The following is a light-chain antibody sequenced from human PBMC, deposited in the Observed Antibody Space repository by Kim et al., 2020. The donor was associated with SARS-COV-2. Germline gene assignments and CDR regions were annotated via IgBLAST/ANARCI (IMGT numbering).Light chain of an antibody. CDR3: QQYGTHST. CDR1: QSVGLV. V-gene: IGKV1-5*03. J-gene: IGKJ1*01. Sequence: ESVGDTVTISCRASQSVGLVLAWYQQKPGQVPKLLMDKSSELDPGVPSRFVGGGSGTHFTLTITSLQPSDFAVYYCQQYGTHSTFGPGTKVDIK. CDR2: KSS.